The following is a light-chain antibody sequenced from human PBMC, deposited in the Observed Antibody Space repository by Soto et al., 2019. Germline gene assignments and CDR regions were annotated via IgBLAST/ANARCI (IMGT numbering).Light chain of an antibody. V-gene: IGKV3-15*01. CDR1: QNVGSD. CDR3: HQYNSWPTGT. Sequence: EIVFTQSPGTLSLSPGERATLSCRDSQNVGSDYLAWYQQKPGQAPRLXXSDASTRANGIPARFSGSGSGTEFTLTISSLQSEDFALYYCHQYNSWPTGTFGQGTKVDI. CDR2: DAS. J-gene: IGKJ2*01.